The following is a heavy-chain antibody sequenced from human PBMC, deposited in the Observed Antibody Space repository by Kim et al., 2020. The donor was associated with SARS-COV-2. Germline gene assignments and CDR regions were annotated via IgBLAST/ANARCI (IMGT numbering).Heavy chain of an antibody. Sequence: ASVKVSCKASGYTFTGYYMHWVRQAPGQGLEWMGWINPNSGGTNYAQKFQGRVTMTRDTSISTAYMELSRLRSDDTAVYYCARGRIAVAGTIDPWGQGTLVTVSS. CDR2: INPNSGGT. J-gene: IGHJ5*02. CDR3: ARGRIAVAGTIDP. V-gene: IGHV1-2*02. CDR1: GYTFTGYY. D-gene: IGHD6-19*01.